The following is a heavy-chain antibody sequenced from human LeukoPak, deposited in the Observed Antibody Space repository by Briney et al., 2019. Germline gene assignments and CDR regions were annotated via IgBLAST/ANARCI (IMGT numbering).Heavy chain of an antibody. Sequence: PSETLSLTCTVSGGSISRFYWSWLRQPPGKGLEWIGHIYYTGTTYHNPSLKSRVTISVDTSRNQFSLSLSSVTAADTAVYYCARVPDDGDYSGWYFDLWGRGTLVTVSS. CDR1: GGSISRFY. J-gene: IGHJ2*01. CDR2: IYYTGTT. CDR3: ARVPDDGDYSGWYFDL. V-gene: IGHV4-59*01. D-gene: IGHD4-17*01.